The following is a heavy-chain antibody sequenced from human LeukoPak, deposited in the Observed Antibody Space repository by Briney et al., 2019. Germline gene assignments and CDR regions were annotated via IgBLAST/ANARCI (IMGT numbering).Heavy chain of an antibody. CDR2: INHSGST. Sequence: SETLSLTCAVYGGSFSGYYWSWIRQPPGKGLEWIGEINHSGSTNYNPSLKSRVTISVDTSKKQFSLKLSSVTAADTAVYYCARADPIFGVVINYFDYWGQGTLVTVSS. J-gene: IGHJ4*02. CDR3: ARADPIFGVVINYFDY. D-gene: IGHD3-3*01. V-gene: IGHV4-34*01. CDR1: GGSFSGYY.